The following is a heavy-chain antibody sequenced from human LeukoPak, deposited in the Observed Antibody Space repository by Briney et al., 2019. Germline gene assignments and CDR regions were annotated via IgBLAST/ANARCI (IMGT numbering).Heavy chain of an antibody. Sequence: GASLRLSCAASGFTFSSYAMSWVRQAPGKGLEWVSAISGSGGSTYYADSVKGRFTISRDNSKNTLYLQMNSLRAEDTAVCYCAKDFYYDSSGYYHPTTIDYWGQGTLVTVSS. CDR3: AKDFYYDSSGYYHPTTIDY. D-gene: IGHD3-22*01. CDR1: GFTFSSYA. V-gene: IGHV3-23*01. CDR2: ISGSGGST. J-gene: IGHJ4*02.